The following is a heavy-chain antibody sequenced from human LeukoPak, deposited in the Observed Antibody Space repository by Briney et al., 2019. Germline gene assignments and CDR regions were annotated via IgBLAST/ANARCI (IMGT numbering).Heavy chain of an antibody. D-gene: IGHD3-3*01. Sequence: SCKASGYTFRDAWMTWVRQAPGKGLEWVGRIRSKTDGGTTDYAVSVQGRFTISRDDSKNTLYLQMSSLKTEDTAVYYCAKHIYGVVSIQQWGQGTLVTVSS. CDR3: AKHIYGVVSIQQ. V-gene: IGHV3-15*01. CDR2: IRSKTDGGTT. CDR1: GYTFRDAW. J-gene: IGHJ1*01.